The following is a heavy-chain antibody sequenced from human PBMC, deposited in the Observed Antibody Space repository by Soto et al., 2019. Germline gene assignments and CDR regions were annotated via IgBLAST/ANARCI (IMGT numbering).Heavy chain of an antibody. J-gene: IGHJ3*02. D-gene: IGHD4-17*01. CDR3: ARPRGYGVFDGYDI. CDR1: GFTFSTYA. V-gene: IGHV3-23*01. CDR2: ISGSVSGGRIDT. Sequence: EVQLLESGGGLVQPGGSLRLSCAASGFTFSTYAMSWVRQAPGKGLEWVSAISGSVSGGRIDTHYADSVKGRFTISRDNSIQTLYLQINSLRTEDAAVYYCARPRGYGVFDGYDIWGQGAMVTVSS.